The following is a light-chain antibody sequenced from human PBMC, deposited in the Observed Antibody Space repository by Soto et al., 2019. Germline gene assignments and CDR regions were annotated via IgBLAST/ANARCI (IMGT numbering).Light chain of an antibody. CDR1: QSVSSN. CDR3: QQYTNWPIP. J-gene: IGKJ4*01. Sequence: EIVMTQSPATLSVSPGERATLSCRASQSVSSNLAWYQQKPGQAPRLLIYGASTRATGIPARFSGSGSGTEFTLTISSLQSEDFAIYYCQQYTNWPIPLAGETKVDIK. V-gene: IGKV3-15*01. CDR2: GAS.